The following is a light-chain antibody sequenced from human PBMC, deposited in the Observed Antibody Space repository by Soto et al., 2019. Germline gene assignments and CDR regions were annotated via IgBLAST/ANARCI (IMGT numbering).Light chain of an antibody. CDR2: EVS. J-gene: IGLJ1*01. V-gene: IGLV2-14*01. CDR1: SSDVGRYDF. Sequence: QSALTQPASVSGSPGQSITISCTGTSSDVGRYDFVSWYQQHPGKVPKLIIYEVSHRPSGISDRFSGSKSVNTASLTIFGLQAEDEADYYCSSYAGSNNYVFGTGTKVTVL. CDR3: SSYAGSNNYV.